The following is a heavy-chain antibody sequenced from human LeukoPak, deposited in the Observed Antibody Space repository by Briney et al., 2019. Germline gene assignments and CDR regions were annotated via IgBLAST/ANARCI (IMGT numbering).Heavy chain of an antibody. Sequence: GGSLRLSCAASGFTFSSYSMNWVRQAPGKGLEWVSSISSSSSYIYYADSVKGRFTISRDNAKNSLYLQMNSLRAEDTAVYYCARDPYSGSYGNYYYYFMDVWGKGATVTISS. CDR2: ISSSSSYI. J-gene: IGHJ6*03. D-gene: IGHD1-26*01. CDR3: ARDPYSGSYGNYYYYFMDV. CDR1: GFTFSSYS. V-gene: IGHV3-21*01.